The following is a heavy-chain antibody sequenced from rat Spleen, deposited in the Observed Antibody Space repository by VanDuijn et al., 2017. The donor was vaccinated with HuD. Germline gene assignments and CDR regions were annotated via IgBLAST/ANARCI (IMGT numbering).Heavy chain of an antibody. Sequence: EVQLVESDGGLVQPGRSLKLSCAASGFPFSDSYMAWVRQAPTKGLEWVSTISSDGGRNFYRCSGWGRFTISGDDAKTTLYLQMDSLRSEDTATYYCARPTEGIAWFVYWGQGTLVTVSS. V-gene: IGHV5-29*01. J-gene: IGHJ3*01. CDR2: ISSDGGRN. D-gene: IGHD1-11*01. CDR3: ARPTEGIAWFVY. CDR1: GFPFSDSY.